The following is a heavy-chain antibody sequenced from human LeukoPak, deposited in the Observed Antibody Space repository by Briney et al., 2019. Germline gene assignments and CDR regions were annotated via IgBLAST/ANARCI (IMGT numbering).Heavy chain of an antibody. J-gene: IGHJ6*02. D-gene: IGHD6-19*01. CDR1: GYTFTSCG. V-gene: IGHV1-18*01. CDR2: ISAYNGNT. CDR3: ARDLIAVAGPYYYYGMDV. Sequence: ASVKVSCKASGYTFTSCGISWVRQAPGQGLEWMGWISAYNGNTNYAQKLQGRVTMTTDTSTSTAYMELRSLRSDDTAVYYCARDLIAVAGPYYYYGMDVWGQGTTVTVSS.